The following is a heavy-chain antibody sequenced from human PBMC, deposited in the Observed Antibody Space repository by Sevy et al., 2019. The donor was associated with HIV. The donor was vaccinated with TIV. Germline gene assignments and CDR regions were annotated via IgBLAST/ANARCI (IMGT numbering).Heavy chain of an antibody. Sequence: PGGSLRLSCAASGFTFSSYDMSWVRQAPGKGLEWVSVISGSGVSTYYADSVKGRFTISRDNSKNTLYLQLNSLRAEDTAVYYCAKSMGGFDAFDIWGQGTMVTVSS. V-gene: IGHV3-23*01. D-gene: IGHD6-25*01. CDR2: ISGSGVST. CDR1: GFTFSSYD. J-gene: IGHJ3*02. CDR3: AKSMGGFDAFDI.